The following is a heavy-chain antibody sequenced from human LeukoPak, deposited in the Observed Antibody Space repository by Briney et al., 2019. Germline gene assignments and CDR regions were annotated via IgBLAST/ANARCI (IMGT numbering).Heavy chain of an antibody. CDR3: ARLTLFSDSSGYYYPAFDY. V-gene: IGHV4-59*01. CDR2: IYYSGST. Sequence: SETLSLTCTVSGGSISSYYWNWIRQPPGKGLECIGYIYYSGSTNYNPSLKSRVTISVDTSKNQFSLKLSSVTAADTAVYYCARLTLFSDSSGYYYPAFDYWGQGTLVTVSS. J-gene: IGHJ4*02. CDR1: GGSISSYY. D-gene: IGHD3-22*01.